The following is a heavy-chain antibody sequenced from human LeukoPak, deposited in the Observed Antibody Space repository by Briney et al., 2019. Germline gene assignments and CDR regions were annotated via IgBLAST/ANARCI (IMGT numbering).Heavy chain of an antibody. Sequence: GGSLRLSCAASGFTFSDYYMSWIRQAPGKGLEWVSYISSSGSTIYYADSVKGRFTISRDNAKNSLYLQMNSLRAEDTAVYYCARDQNEYSSGWSHHFDYWGQGTLVTVSS. V-gene: IGHV3-11*01. CDR1: GFTFSDYY. CDR3: ARDQNEYSSGWSHHFDY. D-gene: IGHD6-19*01. J-gene: IGHJ4*02. CDR2: ISSSGSTI.